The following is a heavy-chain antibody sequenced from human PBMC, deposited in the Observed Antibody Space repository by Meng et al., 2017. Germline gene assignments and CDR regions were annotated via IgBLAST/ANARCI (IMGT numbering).Heavy chain of an antibody. J-gene: IGHJ4*02. CDR1: GGSFSGYY. CDR2: INHSGST. V-gene: IGHV4-34*01. D-gene: IGHD7-27*01. CDR3: ARATTWGRGSLRY. Sequence: QVQLQRWGVGLLKPSETLSLTCAGYGGSFSGYYWSWIRQPPGKGLEWIGEINHSGSTNYNPSLKSRVTISVDTSKNQFSLKLSSVTAADTAVYYCARATTWGRGSLRYWGQGTLVTVFS.